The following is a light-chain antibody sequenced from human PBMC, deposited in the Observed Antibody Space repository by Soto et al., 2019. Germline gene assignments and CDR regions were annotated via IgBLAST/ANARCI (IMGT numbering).Light chain of an antibody. V-gene: IGKV3-11*01. CDR2: DAA. CDR3: QQRSDWGS. Sequence: EIVLTQPPATLSLSPGERATLSCRASQNVGTYLPSYQQISGQAPMLLIYDAATRATGIPARFSGSGSGTDFTLTISSLEPEDFAVYFCQQRSDWGSFGGGTKVDI. CDR1: QNVGTY. J-gene: IGKJ4*01.